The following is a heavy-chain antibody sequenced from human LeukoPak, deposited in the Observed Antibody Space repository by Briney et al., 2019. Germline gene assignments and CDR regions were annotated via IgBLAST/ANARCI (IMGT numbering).Heavy chain of an antibody. CDR1: GFTFSSYT. D-gene: IGHD2-15*01. J-gene: IGHJ3*02. CDR2: ITSSSSYI. V-gene: IGHV3-21*01. CDR3: ARRGYCSRGNCVGAFDI. Sequence: PGGSLRLSCAASGFTFSSYTMNWVRQAPGKGLEWVSSITSSSSYIYYADSVMGRFTISRDNANNSLYLQMNSLRAEDTAVYYCARRGYCSRGNCVGAFDIWGQGTMVTVSS.